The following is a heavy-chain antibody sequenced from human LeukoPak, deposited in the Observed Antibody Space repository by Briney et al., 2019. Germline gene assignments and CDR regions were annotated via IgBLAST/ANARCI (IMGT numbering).Heavy chain of an antibody. V-gene: IGHV3-23*01. CDR2: ISGSGGST. D-gene: IGHD1-26*01. J-gene: IGHJ6*03. CDR1: GFTFSSYA. CDR3: AKGEWEPYYYYYYMDV. Sequence: GGSLRLSCAASGFTFSSYAMSWVRQAPGKGLEWVSAISGSGGSTYYADSVKGRFTISRDNSKNTLYPQMNSLRAEDTAVYYCAKGEWEPYYYYYYMDVWGKGTTVTVSS.